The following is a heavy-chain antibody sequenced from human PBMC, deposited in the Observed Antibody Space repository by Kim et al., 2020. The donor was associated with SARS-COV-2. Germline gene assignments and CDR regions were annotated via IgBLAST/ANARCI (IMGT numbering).Heavy chain of an antibody. CDR3: SASSTSYYYYGMDV. CDR2: INPNSGGT. CDR1: GYTFTGYY. D-gene: IGHD2-2*01. V-gene: IGHV1-2*04. Sequence: ASVKVSCKASGYTFTGYYMHWVLQAPGQGLEWMGWINPNSGGTNYAQKFQGWVTMTRDTSISTAYMELSRLRSDDTAVYYCSASSTSYYYYGMDVWGQGTTVTVSS. J-gene: IGHJ6*02.